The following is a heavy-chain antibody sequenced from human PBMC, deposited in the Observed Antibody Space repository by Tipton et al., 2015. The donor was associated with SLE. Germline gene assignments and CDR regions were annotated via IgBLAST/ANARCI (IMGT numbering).Heavy chain of an antibody. Sequence: TLSLTCTVSGGAISSSSYYWGWIHQPPGKGLEWIGSIYYSGSTYYNASLKSRVTTSVDTSKNQFSLKLSSVTAADTAVYYCAREGCSSTSCYTGGWFDSWGQGTLVTVSS. CDR2: IYYSGST. J-gene: IGHJ5*01. V-gene: IGHV4-39*07. CDR3: AREGCSSTSCYTGGWFDS. D-gene: IGHD2-2*02. CDR1: GGAISSSSYY.